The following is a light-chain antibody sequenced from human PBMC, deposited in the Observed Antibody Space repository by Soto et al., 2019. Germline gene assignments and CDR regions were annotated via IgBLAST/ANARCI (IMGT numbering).Light chain of an antibody. CDR1: SSNIGSKS. J-gene: IGLJ2*01. CDR3: AAWDDSLNVLV. V-gene: IGLV1-44*01. Sequence: QSVLTQPPSVSGTPGQRVNMSCSGSSSNIGSKSVSWYQHLPQTAPKLLIYSNNQRPSGVPGRCSGSKSGTSASLAISGLQSDDETQYYCAAWDDSLNVLVFGGGTKLTVL. CDR2: SNN.